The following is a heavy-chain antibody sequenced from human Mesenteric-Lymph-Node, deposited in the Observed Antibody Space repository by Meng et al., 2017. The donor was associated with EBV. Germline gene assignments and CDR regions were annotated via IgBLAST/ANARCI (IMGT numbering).Heavy chain of an antibody. CDR1: EFTVSTTD. V-gene: IGHV3-53*01. Sequence: EVQLVESGXGLIQPGGSLRLSCVASEFTVSTTDMSWVRQAPGKGLEWVSVIYRGGATYYADSVKGRFTISRDNSKNTLYLQMNSLRAEDTAVYYCVRGWWLDYWGQGTLVTVSS. CDR3: VRGWWLDY. CDR2: IYRGGAT. J-gene: IGHJ4*02. D-gene: IGHD2-15*01.